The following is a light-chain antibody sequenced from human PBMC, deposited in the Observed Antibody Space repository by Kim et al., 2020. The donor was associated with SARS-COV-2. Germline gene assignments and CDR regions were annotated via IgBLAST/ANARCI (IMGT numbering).Light chain of an antibody. J-gene: IGLJ1*01. CDR3: AAWDDSLNGSFL. CDR2: SNN. Sequence: SITSSWSGGSSTIVSNTVNVYQQLPGTAPKLLLYSNNQRPSGVPDRFSGSKSGTSASLAISGLQSEDEADYYGAAWDDSLNGSFLIGTATKVTVL. V-gene: IGLV1-44*01. CDR1: SSTIVSNT.